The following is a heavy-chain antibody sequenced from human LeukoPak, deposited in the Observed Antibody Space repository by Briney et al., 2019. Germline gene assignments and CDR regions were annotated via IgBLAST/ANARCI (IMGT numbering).Heavy chain of an antibody. J-gene: IGHJ4*02. Sequence: SVKVSCKASGGTFSSYAISWVRQAPGQGLEWMGRIIPILGIANYAQKFQGRVTITADKSTSTAYMELSSLRSEDTAVYYCARGAPGDRGDYWGQGTLVTVSS. CDR3: ARGAPGDRGDY. CDR1: GGTFSSYA. CDR2: IIPILGIA. D-gene: IGHD2-21*01. V-gene: IGHV1-69*04.